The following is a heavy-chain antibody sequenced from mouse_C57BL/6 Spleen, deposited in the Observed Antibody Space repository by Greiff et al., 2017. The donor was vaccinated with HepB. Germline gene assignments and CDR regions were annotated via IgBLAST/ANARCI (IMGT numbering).Heavy chain of an antibody. CDR2: IDPEDGET. V-gene: IGHV14-2*01. J-gene: IGHJ4*01. Sequence: VQLKQSGAELVKPGASVKLSCTASGFNIKDYYMHWVKQRTEQGLEWIVRIDPEDGETKYAPTFQGKATLTADTSSNTAYLQLSSLTSEDTAVYYCARGGLLLLYAMDYWGQGTSVTVSS. D-gene: IGHD2-3*01. CDR1: GFNIKDYY. CDR3: ARGGLLLLYAMDY.